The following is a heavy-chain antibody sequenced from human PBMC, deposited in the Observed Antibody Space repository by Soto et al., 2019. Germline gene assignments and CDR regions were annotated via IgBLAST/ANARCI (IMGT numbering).Heavy chain of an antibody. Sequence: ASVKVSCKASGYTFTSYGISWVRQAPGQGLEWMGWISAYNGNTNYAQKLQGRVTMTTDTSTSTAYMELRSLRSDDTAVYYCARDWGSLLREGDAFDIWGQGTMVTVSS. J-gene: IGHJ3*02. V-gene: IGHV1-18*01. D-gene: IGHD2-15*01. CDR3: ARDWGSLLREGDAFDI. CDR1: GYTFTSYG. CDR2: ISAYNGNT.